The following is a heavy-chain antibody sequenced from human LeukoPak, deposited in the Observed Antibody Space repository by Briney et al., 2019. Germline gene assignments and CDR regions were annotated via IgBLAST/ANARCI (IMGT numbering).Heavy chain of an antibody. CDR1: GGSISSHY. J-gene: IGHJ4*02. CDR2: IYYSGST. D-gene: IGHD6-13*01. CDR3: ARGSSSWGYYFDS. Sequence: SETLSLTCTVSGGSISSHYWSWIRQPPGKGLEWLGYIYYSGSTNYDPSLKSRVTISVDTSKNQFSLKLSSVTAADTAVYYCARGSSSWGYYFDSWGQGTLVTVSS. V-gene: IGHV4-59*11.